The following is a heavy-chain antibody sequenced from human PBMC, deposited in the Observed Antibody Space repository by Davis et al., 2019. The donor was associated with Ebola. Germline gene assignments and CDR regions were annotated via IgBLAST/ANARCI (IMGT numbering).Heavy chain of an antibody. V-gene: IGHV3-30-3*01. Sequence: PGGSLRLSCAASGFTFSSYAMHWVRQAPGKGLEWVAVISYDGSNKYYADSVKGRFTISRDNSKNTLYLQMNSLRAEDTAVYYCARAAMAPFDYWGQGTLVTVSS. CDR3: ARAAMAPFDY. D-gene: IGHD5-18*01. J-gene: IGHJ4*02. CDR2: ISYDGSNK. CDR1: GFTFSSYA.